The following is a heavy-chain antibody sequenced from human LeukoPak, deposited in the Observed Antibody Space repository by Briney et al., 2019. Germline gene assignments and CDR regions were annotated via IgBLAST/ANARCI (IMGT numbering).Heavy chain of an antibody. CDR2: ISYDGSNK. CDR1: GFTFSSYA. D-gene: IGHD1-26*01. J-gene: IGHJ4*02. V-gene: IGHV3-30-3*01. Sequence: GGSLRLSCAASGFTFSSYAMHWVRQAPGKGLEWVAVISYDGSNKYYADSVKGRFTISRDNSKNTLYLQMNSLRAEDTAVCYCARDDSGSYIPFDYWGQGTLVTVSS. CDR3: ARDDSGSYIPFDY.